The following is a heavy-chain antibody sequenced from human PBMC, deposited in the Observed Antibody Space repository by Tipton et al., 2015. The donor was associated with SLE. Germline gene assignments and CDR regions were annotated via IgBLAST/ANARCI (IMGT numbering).Heavy chain of an antibody. CDR3: ASRDMDV. Sequence: TLSLTCTVSGGSISCSSYYWGWVRHPPGKGLEWIGYIYTSGSTNYNPPLKSRVTISVDTSKNQFSLKLSSVTAADTAVYYCASRDMDVWGKGTTVTVSS. CDR2: IYTSGST. CDR1: GGSISCSSYY. V-gene: IGHV4-61*05. J-gene: IGHJ6*03.